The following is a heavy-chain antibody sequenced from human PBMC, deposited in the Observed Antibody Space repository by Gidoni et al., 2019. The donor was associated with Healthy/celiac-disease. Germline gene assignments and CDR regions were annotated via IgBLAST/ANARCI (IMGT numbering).Heavy chain of an antibody. D-gene: IGHD3-3*01. Sequence: QVQLQESGPGLVKPSETLSLTCTVSGGSISSYYWRWIRQPPGKGLEWIGYIYYSGSTNYNPSLKSRVTISVDTSKNQFSLKLSSVTAADTAVYYCARGTGSGYYYYGMDVWGQGTTVTVSS. CDR3: ARGTGSGYYYYGMDV. V-gene: IGHV4-59*01. CDR2: IYYSGST. J-gene: IGHJ6*02. CDR1: GGSISSYY.